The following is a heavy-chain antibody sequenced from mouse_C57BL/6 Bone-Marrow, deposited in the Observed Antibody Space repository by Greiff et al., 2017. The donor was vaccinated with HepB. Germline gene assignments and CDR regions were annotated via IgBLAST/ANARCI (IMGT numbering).Heavy chain of an antibody. CDR3: STAGAFAY. Sequence: EVQLQQSGAELVRPGASVKLSCTASGFNIKDDYMHWVKQRPEQGLEWIGWIDPENGDTEYASKFQGKATITADTSSNTAYLQLSSLTSEDTAVYFFSTAGAFAYWGQGTLVTVSA. J-gene: IGHJ3*01. V-gene: IGHV14-4*01. CDR1: GFNIKDDY. CDR2: IDPENGDT.